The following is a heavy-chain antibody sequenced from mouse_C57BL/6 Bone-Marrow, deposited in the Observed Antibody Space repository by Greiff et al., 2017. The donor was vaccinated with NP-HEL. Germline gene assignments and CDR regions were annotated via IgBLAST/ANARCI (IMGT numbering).Heavy chain of an antibody. J-gene: IGHJ2*01. CDR1: GFNIKDDY. CDR2: IDPENGDT. V-gene: IGHV14-4*01. CDR3: TTYGNDY. D-gene: IGHD1-1*01. Sequence: DVKLVESGAELVRPGASVKLSCTASGFNIKDDYMHWVKQRPEQGLEWIGWIDPENGDTEYASKFQGKATITADTSSNTAYLQLSSLTSEDTAVYYCTTYGNDYWGQGTTLTVSS.